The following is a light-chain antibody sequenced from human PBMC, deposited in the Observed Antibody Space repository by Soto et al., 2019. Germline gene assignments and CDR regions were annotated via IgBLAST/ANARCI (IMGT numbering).Light chain of an antibody. Sequence: EFVLTQSPGTLSFSPGERASLSCSASQTVRNNYLAWYQQKPGQAPRLLIYDASSRATGIPDRFSGGGSGTDFTLTISRLEPEDFAVYYCQQFSSYPLTFGGGTKVDI. CDR2: DAS. CDR1: QTVRNNY. V-gene: IGKV3-20*01. CDR3: QQFSSYPLT. J-gene: IGKJ4*01.